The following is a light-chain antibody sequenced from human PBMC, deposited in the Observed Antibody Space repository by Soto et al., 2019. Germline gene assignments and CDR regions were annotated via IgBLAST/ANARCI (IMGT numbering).Light chain of an antibody. CDR2: EVS. J-gene: IGLJ3*02. V-gene: IGLV2-14*01. Sequence: QSVLTQPASVSGSPGQSITISCTGTSSDVGGYNYVSWYQQHPGKAPKLMIYEVSNRPSGISNRFSGFKSGNTASLTISGLQAEDEADYYCSSYTSSSTLSSTRGWVFGGGTKLTVL. CDR3: SSYTSSSTLSSTRGWV. CDR1: SSDVGGYNY.